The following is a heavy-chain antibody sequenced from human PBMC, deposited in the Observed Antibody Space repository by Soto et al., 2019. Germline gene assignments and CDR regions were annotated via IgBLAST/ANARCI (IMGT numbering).Heavy chain of an antibody. CDR3: ARDRGGDYSNGMDV. D-gene: IGHD2-21*02. CDR2: IYYSVST. Sequence: XATLSLTFTVSGGSVSSYYWSGIRQPPGKGLEWIGYIYYSVSTNYNPSLKSRVTISVDTSKNQFSLKLSSVTAADTAVYYCARDRGGDYSNGMDVWGQGTTVTVSS. J-gene: IGHJ6*02. CDR1: GGSVSSYY. V-gene: IGHV4-59*02.